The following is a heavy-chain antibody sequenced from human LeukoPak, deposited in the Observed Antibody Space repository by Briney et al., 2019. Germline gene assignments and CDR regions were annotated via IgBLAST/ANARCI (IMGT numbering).Heavy chain of an antibody. D-gene: IGHD4-23*01. CDR1: VGTFSSYA. Sequence: SVKVSCKASVGTFSSYAISWVRQAPGQALEWMGGIIPIFGTANYAQKFQGRVTITTDVSTSTAYMELSSLRSEDTAVYYCARAMSRWRKGDAFDIWGQGTMVSVSS. CDR3: ARAMSRWRKGDAFDI. V-gene: IGHV1-69*05. J-gene: IGHJ3*02. CDR2: IIPIFGTA.